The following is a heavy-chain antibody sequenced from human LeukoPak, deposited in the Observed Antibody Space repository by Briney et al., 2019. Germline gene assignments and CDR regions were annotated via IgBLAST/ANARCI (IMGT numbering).Heavy chain of an antibody. J-gene: IGHJ4*02. D-gene: IGHD6-13*01. V-gene: IGHV3-74*01. CDR3: ARGDVTTAGTAFDY. Sequence: GGSLRLSCAASGFTFSDTWMHWVRQAPGEGLVWVSRIRSDGSDTRYAESVKGRFTISRDNAKNTLYLQMNSLRAEDTAVYYCARGDVTTAGTAFDYWGQGTLVTVSS. CDR1: GFTFSDTW. CDR2: IRSDGSDT.